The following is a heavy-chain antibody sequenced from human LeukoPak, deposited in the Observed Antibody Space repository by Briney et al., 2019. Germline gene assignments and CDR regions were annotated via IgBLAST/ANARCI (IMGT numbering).Heavy chain of an antibody. J-gene: IGHJ3*02. CDR2: IYYSGST. V-gene: IGHV4-31*03. Sequence: SQALSLTCTVSGGSISSGGYYWSWIRQHPGKGLEWIGYIYYSGSTYYNPSLKSRVTISEDTSKNQFSLKLSSVTAADTAVYYCAREAPTDDAFDIWGQGTMVTVSS. CDR3: AREAPTDDAFDI. CDR1: GGSISSGGYY. D-gene: IGHD4-17*01.